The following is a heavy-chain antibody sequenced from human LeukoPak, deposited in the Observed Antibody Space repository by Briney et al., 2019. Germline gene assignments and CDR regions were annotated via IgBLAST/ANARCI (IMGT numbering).Heavy chain of an antibody. Sequence: GGSLRLSCAASGFTLSTYSMNWVRQAPRKGLEWISYITGSSSTISYANSVKGRFTISRDNAKNSLSLQMNSLRAEDTAVYYCATDRHWAFDYWGQGTLVTVSS. CDR1: GFTLSTYS. V-gene: IGHV3-48*01. CDR3: ATDRHWAFDY. CDR2: ITGSSSTI. J-gene: IGHJ4*02. D-gene: IGHD3-16*01.